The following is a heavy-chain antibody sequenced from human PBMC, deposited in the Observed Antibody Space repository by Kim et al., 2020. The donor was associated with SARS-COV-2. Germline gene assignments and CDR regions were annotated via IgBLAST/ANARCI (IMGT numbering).Heavy chain of an antibody. CDR3: AKDLQTGAWASYLHMDY. Sequence: GGSLRLSCAASGFSFSSYGMHWVRQAPGKGLEWVAVISYDGSNKNDADSVKGRFTISRDSSKNTLYLQMNSLRADETAVYYCAKDLQTGAWASYLHMDYWGQGTLVTVS. V-gene: IGHV3-30*18. CDR2: ISYDGSNK. CDR1: GFSFSSYG. D-gene: IGHD3-16*02. J-gene: IGHJ4*02.